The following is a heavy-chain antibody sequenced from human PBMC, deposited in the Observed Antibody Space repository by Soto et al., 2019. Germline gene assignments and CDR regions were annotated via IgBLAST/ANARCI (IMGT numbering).Heavy chain of an antibody. D-gene: IGHD1-1*01. J-gene: IGHJ2*01. CDR1: GLTVSNNY. Sequence: EVQLVESGGGLVQPGGYLRLSCAASGLTVSNNYINWVRQAPGKGLEWVSVIYSDGSTYYPDSVKGRFTISSDISQNMLFLQMNSLTVEDTAVYYCARGGRHVGGSGTGFFDLWGRGTLVTVSS. CDR2: IYSDGST. V-gene: IGHV3-53*01. CDR3: ARGGRHVGGSGTGFFDL.